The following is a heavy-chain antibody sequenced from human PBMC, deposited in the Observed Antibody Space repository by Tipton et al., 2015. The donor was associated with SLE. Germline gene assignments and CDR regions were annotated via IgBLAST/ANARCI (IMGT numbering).Heavy chain of an antibody. CDR3: ARRPIGFPIDY. J-gene: IGHJ4*02. Sequence: TLSLSCTVSGYSLSSGYYCGWIRQPPGKGLEWIGTIYHSGNTYYNPPLKSRVTISGDTSKKQFSLKRTSVTAADTAIYCARRPIGFPIDYWGQGTLVTVSS. V-gene: IGHV4-38-2*02. CDR2: IYHSGNT. CDR1: GYSLSSGYY. D-gene: IGHD2-21*01.